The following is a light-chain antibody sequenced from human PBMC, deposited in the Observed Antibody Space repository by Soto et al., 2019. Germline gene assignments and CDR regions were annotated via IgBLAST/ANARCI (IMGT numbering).Light chain of an antibody. V-gene: IGKV3-15*01. J-gene: IGKJ5*01. Sequence: EIVMTQSPATLSVSPGERATLSCRASQSVSSNLAWYQQKPGQAPRLLIYGASTRATGIPARFSGSRSGTDFTLTISSLQSEDFAVYYCQQYGSSPITFGQGTRLEI. CDR3: QQYGSSPIT. CDR1: QSVSSN. CDR2: GAS.